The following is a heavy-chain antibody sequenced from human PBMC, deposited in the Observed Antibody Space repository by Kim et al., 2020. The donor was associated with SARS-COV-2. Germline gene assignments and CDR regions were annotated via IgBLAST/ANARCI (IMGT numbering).Heavy chain of an antibody. J-gene: IGHJ5*02. CDR1: GFTFNNYA. CDR3: AKDGSWQPAVWVDA. CDR2: ISFSGGST. D-gene: IGHD3-10*01. Sequence: GGSLRLSCAASGFTFNNYAVTWVRQAPGKGLQWVSAISFSGGSTYYADSVKGRFTISRDNSKNKLYLQMNSLRAEDTAIYYCAKDGSWQPAVWVDAWGQG. V-gene: IGHV3-23*01.